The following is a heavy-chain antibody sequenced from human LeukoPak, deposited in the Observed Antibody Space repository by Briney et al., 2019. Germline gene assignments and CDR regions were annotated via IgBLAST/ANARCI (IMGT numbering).Heavy chain of an antibody. CDR1: GGSITRGNYY. J-gene: IGHJ4*02. CDR3: ARGGDAAPFDF. V-gene: IGHV4-61*02. D-gene: IGHD5-12*01. CDR2: IYTSGST. Sequence: SQTLSLTCTVSGGSITRGNYYWSWIRQPAGKGLEWIGCIYTSGSTNYNPSLKSRVTISGDTSKNQFSLKLNSVTAADTAVYYCARGGDAAPFDFWGQGTLVTVSS.